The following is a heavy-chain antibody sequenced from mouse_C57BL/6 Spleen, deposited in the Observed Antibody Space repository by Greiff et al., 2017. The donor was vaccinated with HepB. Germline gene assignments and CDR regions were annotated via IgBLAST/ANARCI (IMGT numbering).Heavy chain of an antibody. V-gene: IGHV5-4*01. Sequence: VQRVESGGGLVKPGGSLKLSCAASGFTFSSYAMSWVRQTPEKRLEWVATISDGGSYTYYPDNVKGRFTISRDNAKNNLYLQMSHLKSEDTAMYYCARDNSNYGGFDYWGQGTTLTVSS. J-gene: IGHJ2*01. CDR1: GFTFSSYA. CDR2: ISDGGSYT. D-gene: IGHD2-5*01. CDR3: ARDNSNYGGFDY.